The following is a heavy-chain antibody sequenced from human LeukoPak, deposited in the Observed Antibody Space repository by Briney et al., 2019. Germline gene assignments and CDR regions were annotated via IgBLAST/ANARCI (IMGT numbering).Heavy chain of an antibody. CDR1: GFTFSTYA. J-gene: IGHJ4*02. CDR3: ARQPDSSAWVFDY. CDR2: ISYDGSNK. D-gene: IGHD6-25*01. V-gene: IGHV3-30*04. Sequence: GGSLRLSCAASGFTFSTYAMHWVRQAPGKGLEWVAVISYDGSNKYYADSVRGRFSISRDNSKNTLYLQMNSLRAEDMAVCYCARQPDSSAWVFDYWGQGTLVTVSS.